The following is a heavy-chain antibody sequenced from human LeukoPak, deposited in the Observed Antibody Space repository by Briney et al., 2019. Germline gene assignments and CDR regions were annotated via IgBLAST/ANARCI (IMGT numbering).Heavy chain of an antibody. CDR2: IYSGGST. Sequence: GGSLRLSCAASGFTVSSNYMSWVRQAPGKGLEWVSVIYSGGSTYYADSVKGRFTISRDNAKNSLCLQMNSLRAEDTAVYYCARDRGSSSWFLDVWGKGTTVTVSS. CDR3: ARDRGSSSWFLDV. V-gene: IGHV3-53*01. D-gene: IGHD6-13*01. J-gene: IGHJ6*04. CDR1: GFTVSSNY.